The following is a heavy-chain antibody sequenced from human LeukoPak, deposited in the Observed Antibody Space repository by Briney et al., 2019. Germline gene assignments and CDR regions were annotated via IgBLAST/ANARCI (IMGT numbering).Heavy chain of an antibody. D-gene: IGHD6-19*01. CDR2: INPSGGST. Sequence: GASVKVSCKASGYTFTSYYMHWVRQAPGQGPEWMGIINPSGGSTSYAQKFQGRVTMTRDMSTSTVYMELSSLRSEDTAVYYCASEVGIAVATGAFDYWGQGTLVTVSS. V-gene: IGHV1-46*01. J-gene: IGHJ4*02. CDR3: ASEVGIAVATGAFDY. CDR1: GYTFTSYY.